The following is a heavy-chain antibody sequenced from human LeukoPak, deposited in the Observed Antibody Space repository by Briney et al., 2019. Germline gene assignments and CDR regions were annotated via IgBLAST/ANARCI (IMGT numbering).Heavy chain of an antibody. D-gene: IGHD3-10*01. V-gene: IGHV5-51*01. Sequence: GESLKISCKGSGYSFTSYWIGWVRQMPGKGLEWMGIIYPGDSDTRYSPSFRGQVTISADKSISTAYLQWSSLKASDTAMYYCASGITMVRGVLESFDYWGQGTLVTVSS. CDR2: IYPGDSDT. CDR1: GYSFTSYW. CDR3: ASGITMVRGVLESFDY. J-gene: IGHJ4*02.